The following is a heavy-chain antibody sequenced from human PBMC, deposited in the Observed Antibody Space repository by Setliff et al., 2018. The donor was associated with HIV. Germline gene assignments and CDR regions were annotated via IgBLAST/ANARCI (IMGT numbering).Heavy chain of an antibody. D-gene: IGHD3-16*02. J-gene: IGHJ4*02. Sequence: ASVKVSCKASGYTFTGYYIHWVRQAPGQGLEWMGRINPNNGGTNYAQKFQDRVTMTRDTSASTGYMEVNSLRPEETAVYYCARDRIPKRGYTYREPDFDSWGQGTLVTVSS. CDR2: INPNNGGT. CDR1: GYTFTGYY. V-gene: IGHV1-2*06. CDR3: ARDRIPKRGYTYREPDFDS.